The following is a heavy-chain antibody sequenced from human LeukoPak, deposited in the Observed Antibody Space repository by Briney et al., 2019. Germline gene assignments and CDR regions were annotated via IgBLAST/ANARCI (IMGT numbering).Heavy chain of an antibody. D-gene: IGHD3-10*01. J-gene: IGHJ4*02. V-gene: IGHV3-30*04. Sequence: GGSLRLSCAASGFTFSSYAMHWVRQAPGKGLEWVAVISYDGSNKYYADSVKGRFTISRDNSKNTLYLQMNSLRAEDTAVYYCARDITMVRGARGGFFDYWGQGTLVTVSS. CDR2: ISYDGSNK. CDR1: GFTFSSYA. CDR3: ARDITMVRGARGGFFDY.